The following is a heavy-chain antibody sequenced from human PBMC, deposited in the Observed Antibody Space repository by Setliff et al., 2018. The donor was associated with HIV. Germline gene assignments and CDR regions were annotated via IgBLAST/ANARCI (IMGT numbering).Heavy chain of an antibody. V-gene: IGHV1-69*13. CDR1: GGTFSNYA. CDR3: ATIPRPSYYYYYYMDV. CDR2: IIPMFGTP. D-gene: IGHD6-6*01. J-gene: IGHJ6*03. Sequence: SVKVSCKASGGTFSNYAVSWVRQAPGQGLEWMGGIIPMFGTPNYAQKFQGRVTITADESTSTAYMELSSLTSEDTAVYYCATIPRPSYYYYYYMDVWGKGTTVTVSS.